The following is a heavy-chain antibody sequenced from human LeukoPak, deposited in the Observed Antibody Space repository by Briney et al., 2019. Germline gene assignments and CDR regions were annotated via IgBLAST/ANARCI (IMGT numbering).Heavy chain of an antibody. CDR2: FYSGGDT. V-gene: IGHV3-53*01. CDR1: GFTVSNTY. CDR3: AREGDYDGRRYFDL. J-gene: IGHJ2*01. D-gene: IGHD3-22*01. Sequence: GGSLRLSCGASGFTVSNTYMSWVRQAPGKGLERVSVFYSGGDTYYGDSVKGRFSISRDNSKNTLYLQMNSLRAEDTAVYYCAREGDYDGRRYFDLWGRGALVTVSS.